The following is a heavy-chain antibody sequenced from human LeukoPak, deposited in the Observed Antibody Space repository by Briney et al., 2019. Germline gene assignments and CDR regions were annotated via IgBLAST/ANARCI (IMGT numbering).Heavy chain of an antibody. J-gene: IGHJ6*02. CDR2: ISAYNANT. CDR1: GGTFSSYA. D-gene: IGHD3-3*01. V-gene: IGHV1-18*01. CDR3: ARDRSKGTYYDVWSGYYRGEDYYYGMDV. Sequence: ASVKVSCKASGGTFSSYAISWVRQAPGQGLEWMGWISAYNANTNYAQKFQGRVIMTRDTSTSTVHMELRGLRSDDTAVYYCARDRSKGTYYDVWSGYYRGEDYYYGMDVWGQGTTVTVSS.